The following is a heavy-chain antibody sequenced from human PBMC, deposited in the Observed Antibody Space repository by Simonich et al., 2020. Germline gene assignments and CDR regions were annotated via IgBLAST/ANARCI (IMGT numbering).Heavy chain of an antibody. Sequence: QVQLQESGPGLVKPSEPLSLTCTVSGGSISSYYWSWIRQPPGKGLEWIGYIDYSGSTNYNPSLKSRVTISVDTSKNQFSLKLSSVTAADTAVYYCARHDRWLQFYFDYWGQGTLVTVSS. D-gene: IGHD5-12*01. V-gene: IGHV4-59*08. CDR3: ARHDRWLQFYFDY. J-gene: IGHJ4*02. CDR2: IDYSGST. CDR1: GGSISSYY.